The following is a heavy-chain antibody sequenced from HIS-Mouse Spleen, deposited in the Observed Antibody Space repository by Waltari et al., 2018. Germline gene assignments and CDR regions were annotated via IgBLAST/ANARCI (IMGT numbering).Heavy chain of an antibody. Sequence: EVQLVESGGGLVQPGGSLRLSCAASGFTFSSYSMNWVRQAPGKGLEWVSYISSSSSTIYYADSVKGRFTISRDNAKNSLYLQMNSLRAEDTAVYYCARDRRYCSSTSCYVWFDPWGQGTLVTVSS. J-gene: IGHJ5*02. D-gene: IGHD2-2*01. V-gene: IGHV3-48*01. CDR2: ISSSSSTI. CDR1: GFTFSSYS. CDR3: ARDRRYCSSTSCYVWFDP.